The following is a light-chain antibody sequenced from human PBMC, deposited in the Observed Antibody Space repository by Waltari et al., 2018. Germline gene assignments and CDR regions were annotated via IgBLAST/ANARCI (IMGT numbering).Light chain of an antibody. Sequence: QSGLTQPPPVSGAPGQRVTISCTGSSSNIGAGYDVHWYQLFPGTAPKLLIYGNGNRPSGVPDRFSGSKSGTSASLAITGLQAEDEADYYCQSYDNTSGSIFGGGTKLTVL. CDR3: QSYDNTSGSI. V-gene: IGLV1-40*01. CDR1: SSNIGAGYD. CDR2: GNG. J-gene: IGLJ2*01.